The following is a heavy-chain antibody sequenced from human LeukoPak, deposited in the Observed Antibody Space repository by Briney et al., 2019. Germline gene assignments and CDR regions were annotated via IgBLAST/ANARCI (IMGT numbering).Heavy chain of an antibody. J-gene: IGHJ6*02. Sequence: GSLSLSCTASGFTFGDYAMSWFRQAPGQGLEGVGFIRSKAYGGTTEYAASVKGRFTISRDDSKSIAYLQLSSLNAEDTAVYYCTSPDAYDSSGYSPGMDVWGQGTTVTVSS. CDR1: GFTFGDYA. CDR3: TSPDAYDSSGYSPGMDV. CDR2: IRSKAYGGTT. D-gene: IGHD3-22*01. V-gene: IGHV3-49*03.